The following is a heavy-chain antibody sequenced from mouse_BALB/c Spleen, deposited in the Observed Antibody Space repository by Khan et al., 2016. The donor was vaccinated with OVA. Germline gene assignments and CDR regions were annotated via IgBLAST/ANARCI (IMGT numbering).Heavy chain of an antibody. J-gene: IGHJ3*01. CDR3: ARHRFATYTASFDY. V-gene: IGHV5-6*01. CDR2: ISNGGSYT. Sequence: EVELVESGGDLVKPGGSLNLSCEASGFTFSSYGMSWLRQTPDKRLEWVATISNGGSYTYYPDSVKGRLTISRDNAKNTLYLQMSSLKSEDTAMYYCARHRFATYTASFDYWGQGTLVTVSA. CDR1: GFTFSSYG. D-gene: IGHD1-1*01.